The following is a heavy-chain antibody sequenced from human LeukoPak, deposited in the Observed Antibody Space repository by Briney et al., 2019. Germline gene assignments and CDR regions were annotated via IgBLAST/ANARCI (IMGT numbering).Heavy chain of an antibody. D-gene: IGHD2-2*01. CDR1: RYTFTSYA. CDR3: ASDCSSTSCYGFEFDP. J-gene: IGHJ5*02. CDR2: INTNTGNP. Sequence: ASVKVSCKASRYTFTSYAMNWVRQAPGQGLEWMGWINTNTGNPTYAQGFTGRFVFSLGTSVSTAYLQISSLKAEDTAVYYCASDCSSTSCYGFEFDPWGQGTLVTVSS. V-gene: IGHV7-4-1*02.